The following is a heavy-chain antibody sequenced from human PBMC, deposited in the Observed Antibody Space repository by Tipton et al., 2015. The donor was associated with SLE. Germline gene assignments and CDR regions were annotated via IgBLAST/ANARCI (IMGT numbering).Heavy chain of an antibody. J-gene: IGHJ5*02. D-gene: IGHD4-17*01. CDR1: GYTFTGYY. V-gene: IGHV1-2*06. CDR3: ARTYGAHGGGWFDP. Sequence: QSGAEVKKPGASVKVSCKASGYTFTGYYMHWVRQAPGQGLEWMGRINPNSGGINYAQKFQGRVTMTRDTSISTAYMELSRPRSDDTAVYYCARTYGAHGGGWFDPWGQGTLVTVSS. CDR2: INPNSGGI.